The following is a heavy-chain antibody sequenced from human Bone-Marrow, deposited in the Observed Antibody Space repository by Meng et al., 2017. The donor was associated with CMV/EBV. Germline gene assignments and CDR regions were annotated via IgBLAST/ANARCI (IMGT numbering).Heavy chain of an antibody. CDR3: AREGVVPAATPFDP. V-gene: IGHV1-2*02. D-gene: IGHD2-2*01. Sequence: ASVKVSCKASGYTFTDYGISWVRQAPGQGLEWMGWINPNSGGTNYAQKFQGRVTMTGDTSISTAYMELSRLRSDDTAVYYCAREGVVPAATPFDPWGQGTLVTVSS. CDR1: GYTFTDYG. J-gene: IGHJ5*02. CDR2: INPNSGGT.